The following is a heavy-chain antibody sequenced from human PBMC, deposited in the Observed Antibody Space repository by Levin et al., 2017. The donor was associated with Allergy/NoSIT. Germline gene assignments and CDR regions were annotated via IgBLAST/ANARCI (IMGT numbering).Heavy chain of an antibody. CDR3: VRLRYSSGWYSDY. J-gene: IGHJ4*02. Sequence: SCAASGFTFNDHCMDWVRQAPGKGLEWVGRTKDKGNSYRTEYAASVKGRFTISRDASNNSLSLQMNSLKTEDTAVYYCVRLRYSSGWYSDYWGQGTLVTVSS. D-gene: IGHD6-19*01. CDR1: GFTFNDHC. CDR2: TKDKGNSYRT. V-gene: IGHV3-72*01.